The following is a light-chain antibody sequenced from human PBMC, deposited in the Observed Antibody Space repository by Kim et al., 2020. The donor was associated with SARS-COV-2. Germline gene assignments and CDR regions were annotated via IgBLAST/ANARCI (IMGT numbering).Light chain of an antibody. Sequence: EIVLTQSPGTLSLSPGERATLPCRASQSVSDRHLAWYQQKAGQAPRLLIYDTSSRATGIPDRFSGSGSATDFTLTINRVEPDDFAVYYCQQYGGSPITFGQGTRLEIK. CDR1: QSVSDRH. J-gene: IGKJ5*01. CDR3: QQYGGSPIT. CDR2: DTS. V-gene: IGKV3-20*01.